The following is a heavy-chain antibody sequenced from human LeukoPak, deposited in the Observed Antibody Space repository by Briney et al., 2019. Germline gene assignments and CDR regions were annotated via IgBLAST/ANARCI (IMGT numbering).Heavy chain of an antibody. D-gene: IGHD6-19*01. CDR1: GYTFTSYG. CDR3: ARERGIGRAVAALPGY. J-gene: IGHJ4*02. Sequence: GASVTVSCKASGYTFTSYGISWVRQAPGQGLEWMGWISAYNGNTNYAQKLQGRVTMTTDTSTSTAYMELRSLRSDDTAVYYCARERGIGRAVAALPGYWGQGTLVTVSS. CDR2: ISAYNGNT. V-gene: IGHV1-18*01.